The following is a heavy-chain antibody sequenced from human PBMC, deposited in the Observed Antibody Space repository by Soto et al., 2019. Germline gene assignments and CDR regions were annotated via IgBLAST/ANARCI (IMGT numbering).Heavy chain of an antibody. D-gene: IGHD6-19*01. J-gene: IGHJ5*02. CDR2: ISYDGSNK. Sequence: QVQLVESGGGVVQPGRSPRLSCAASGFTFSSYGMHWVRQAPGKGLVWVAVISYDGSNKYYADSVKGRFTISRDNSKNTLYLQMNSLRAEDTAVYYCAKDHRRIAVAAPLGPWGQGTLVTVSS. V-gene: IGHV3-30*18. CDR1: GFTFSSYG. CDR3: AKDHRRIAVAAPLGP.